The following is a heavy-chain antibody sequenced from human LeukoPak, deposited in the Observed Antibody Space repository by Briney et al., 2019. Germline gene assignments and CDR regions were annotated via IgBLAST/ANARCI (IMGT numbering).Heavy chain of an antibody. D-gene: IGHD3-22*01. J-gene: IGHJ4*02. V-gene: IGHV1-46*01. CDR2: INPSGGST. Sequence: GASVKVSCKASGGTFTSYYMHWVRQAPGQGLEWMGIINPSGGSTSYAQKFQGRVTMTRDTSTSTVYMELSSLRSEDTAVYYCARGIYYDSSGYYRPTFGYWGQGTLVTVSS. CDR1: GGTFTSYY. CDR3: ARGIYYDSSGYYRPTFGY.